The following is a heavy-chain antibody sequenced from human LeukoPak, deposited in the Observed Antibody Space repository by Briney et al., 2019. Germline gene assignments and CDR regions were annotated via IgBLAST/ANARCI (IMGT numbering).Heavy chain of an antibody. Sequence: SSETLSLTCTVSGGSISSYYWSWIRQPPGKGLEWIGYIYYSGSTNYNPSLKSRVTISVDTSKNQFSLKLSSVTAADTAVYYCARDRGSSWYGRAFDPWGQGTLVTVSS. V-gene: IGHV4-59*01. D-gene: IGHD6-13*01. CDR2: IYYSGST. CDR3: ARDRGSSWYGRAFDP. CDR1: GGSISSYY. J-gene: IGHJ5*02.